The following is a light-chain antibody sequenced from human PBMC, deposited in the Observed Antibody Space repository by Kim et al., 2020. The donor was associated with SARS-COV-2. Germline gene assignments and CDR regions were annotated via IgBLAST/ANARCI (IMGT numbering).Light chain of an antibody. CDR2: DVS. CDR1: STDVGGYNP. J-gene: IGLJ1*01. CDR3: TSYRTSATYV. V-gene: IGLV2-14*03. Sequence: GQSITISCTGTSTDVGGYNPVSWYQQHPGKVPKLIIFDVSNRPSGVSSRFSGSKSGTTATLIISGLQTDDEADYYCTSYRTSATYVFGTGTKVTVL.